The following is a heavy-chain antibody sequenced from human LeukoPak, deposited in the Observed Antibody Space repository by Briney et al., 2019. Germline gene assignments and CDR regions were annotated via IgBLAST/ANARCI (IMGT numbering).Heavy chain of an antibody. CDR1: GYTLTELS. CDR3: ATTYYYGNWFDP. D-gene: IGHD3-10*01. CDR2: FDPEDGET. Sequence: ASVKVSCKVSGYTLTELSMHWVRQAPGKGLEWMGGFDPEDGETIYAQKFQGRVTMTEDTSTDTAYMELSSLRSEDTAVYYCATTYYYGNWFDPWGQATLVTVSS. J-gene: IGHJ5*02. V-gene: IGHV1-24*01.